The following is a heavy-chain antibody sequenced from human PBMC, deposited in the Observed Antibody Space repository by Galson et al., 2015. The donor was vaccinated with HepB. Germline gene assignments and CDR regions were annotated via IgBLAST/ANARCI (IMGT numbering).Heavy chain of an antibody. CDR3: ARAPVHVGAEYYFDY. D-gene: IGHD1-26*01. CDR1: GFTFSDYY. CDR2: ISSSGSTI. J-gene: IGHJ4*02. V-gene: IGHV3-11*01. Sequence: SLRLSCAASGFTFSDYYMSWIRQAPGKGLEWVSYISSSGSTIYYADSVKGRFTISRDNAKNSLYLQMNSLRAEDTAVYYCARAPVHVGAEYYFDYWGQGTLVTVSS.